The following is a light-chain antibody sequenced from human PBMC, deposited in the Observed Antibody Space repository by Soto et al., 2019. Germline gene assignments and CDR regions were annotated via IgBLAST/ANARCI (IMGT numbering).Light chain of an antibody. J-gene: IGLJ1*01. Sequence: QSALTQPPSASGSPGQSVTISCTGTSSDVGFYDYVSWYQQHPGKAPKLIIYEVTKRPSGVPDRFSGSKSGNTASLTVSGLQAEDEADYDCSSYAGSTPYVFGTGTKVTVL. CDR3: SSYAGSTPYV. CDR2: EVT. CDR1: SSDVGFYDY. V-gene: IGLV2-8*01.